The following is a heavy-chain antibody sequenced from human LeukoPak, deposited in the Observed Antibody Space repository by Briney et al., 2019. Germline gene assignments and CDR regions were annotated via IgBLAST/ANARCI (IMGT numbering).Heavy chain of an antibody. CDR3: ARDLTYYYDSSGSRNYYYGMDV. D-gene: IGHD3-22*01. CDR1: GYTFTGYY. CDR2: INPNSGGT. V-gene: IGHV1-2*02. J-gene: IGHJ6*02. Sequence: GASVKVSCKASGYTFTGYYMHWVRQAPGQGLEWMGWINPNSGGTNYAQKFQGRVTMTRDTSISTAYMELSRLRSDDTAVYYCARDLTYYYDSSGSRNYYYGMDVWGQGTTVTVSS.